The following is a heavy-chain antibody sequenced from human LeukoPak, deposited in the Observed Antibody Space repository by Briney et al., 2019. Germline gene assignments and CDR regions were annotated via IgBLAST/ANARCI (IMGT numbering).Heavy chain of an antibody. CDR1: GFIFDTYG. J-gene: IGHJ6*02. D-gene: IGHD1-1*01. CDR2: IAYDGSNK. V-gene: IGHV3-30*18. CDR3: AKEKAIATITYGLDV. Sequence: GGSLRLSCAASGFIFDTYGMLWVRQAPGKGLEWVAVIAYDGSNKVYADSVKDRFTISRDNSKKTLYLQMNRLRGEAPSVYDCAKEKAIATITYGLDVWGEGTTVTVSS.